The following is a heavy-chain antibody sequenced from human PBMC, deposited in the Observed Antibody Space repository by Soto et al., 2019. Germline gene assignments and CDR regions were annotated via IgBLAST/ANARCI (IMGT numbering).Heavy chain of an antibody. J-gene: IGHJ6*02. D-gene: IGHD6-19*01. CDR2: TYYRSKWYN. CDR1: GDSVSSNSAA. Sequence: SQNRSLTCAISGDSVSSNSAAWNWIRQSPSRGLEWLGRTYYRSKWYNDYAVSVKSRITINPETSKNQFSLQLNSVTPEDTAVYYCARGAGTRRDYYYDMDVWGQGTTVTVTS. CDR3: ARGAGTRRDYYYDMDV. V-gene: IGHV6-1*01.